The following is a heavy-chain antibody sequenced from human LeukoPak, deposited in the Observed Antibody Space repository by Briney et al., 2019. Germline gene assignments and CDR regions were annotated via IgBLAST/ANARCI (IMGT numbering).Heavy chain of an antibody. CDR3: ARGPHYEYYYYYGMDV. CDR1: GFXFSSYE. Sequence: GGSLRLSCAASGFXFSSYEMNWVRQAPGKGLKWVSYISSSGSTIYYADSVKGRFTISRDNAKNSLYLQMNSLRAEDTAVYYCARGPHYEYYYYYGMDVWGQGTTVTVSS. J-gene: IGHJ6*02. CDR2: ISSSGSTI. V-gene: IGHV3-48*03. D-gene: IGHD4-17*01.